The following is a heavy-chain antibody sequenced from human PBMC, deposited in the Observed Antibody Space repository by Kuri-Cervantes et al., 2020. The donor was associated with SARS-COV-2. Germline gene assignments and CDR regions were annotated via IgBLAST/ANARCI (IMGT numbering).Heavy chain of an antibody. CDR3: ARVAPYSRTNDAFDI. Sequence: ASVKVSCKASGYIFTDYDFNWLRQASGQGLEWMGWISAYNGNTNYAQKLQARVTMTTDTSTSTAYMELRSLRSDDTAVYYCARVAPYSRTNDAFDIWGQGTMVTVSS. D-gene: IGHD4-11*01. J-gene: IGHJ3*02. V-gene: IGHV1-18*01. CDR2: ISAYNGNT. CDR1: GYIFTDYD.